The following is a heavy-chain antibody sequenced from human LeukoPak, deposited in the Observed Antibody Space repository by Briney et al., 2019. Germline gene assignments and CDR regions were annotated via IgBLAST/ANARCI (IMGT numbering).Heavy chain of an antibody. CDR1: GVTLSSYA. Sequence: GGSLRLSCAASGVTLSSYAMSWVRQAPGKGLEWVSAISDSGNTYHADSVKGRFTISRDSSKNTLFLQMNRLRPEDAAVYYCAKAPVTTCRGAYCYPFDYWGQGTLVTVSS. J-gene: IGHJ4*02. CDR3: AKAPVTTCRGAYCYPFDY. D-gene: IGHD2-21*01. CDR2: ISDSGNT. V-gene: IGHV3-23*01.